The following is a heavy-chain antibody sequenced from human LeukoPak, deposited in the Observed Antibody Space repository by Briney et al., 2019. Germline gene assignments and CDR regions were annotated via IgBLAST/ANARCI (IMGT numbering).Heavy chain of an antibody. V-gene: IGHV3-30*19. CDR1: GFTFSSYG. CDR3: ARAPPMVRGSNNWFDP. D-gene: IGHD3-10*01. Sequence: GGSLRLSCAASGFTFSSYGMHWVRQAPGKGLEWVAVIWYDGSNKYYADSVKGRFTISRDNSKNTLYLQMNSLRAEDTAVYYCARAPPMVRGSNNWFDPWGQGTLVTVSS. CDR2: IWYDGSNK. J-gene: IGHJ5*02.